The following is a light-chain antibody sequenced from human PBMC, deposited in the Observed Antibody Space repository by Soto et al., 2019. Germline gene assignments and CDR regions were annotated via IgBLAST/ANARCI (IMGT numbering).Light chain of an antibody. CDR2: DVS. V-gene: IGLV2-11*01. CDR3: CSYAGGYTYV. Sequence: QSVLTQPRSVSGSPGQSVTISCTGTSNDVGGYSYVSWYQHHPGKAPKLMIYDVSKRPSGVPDRFSGSKSGNTASLIISGLQAEDEADYYCCSYAGGYTYVFGSGTKLTVL. J-gene: IGLJ6*01. CDR1: SNDVGGYSY.